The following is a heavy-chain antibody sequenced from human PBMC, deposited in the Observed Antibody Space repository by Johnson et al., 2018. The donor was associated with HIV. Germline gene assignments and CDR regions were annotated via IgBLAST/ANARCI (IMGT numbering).Heavy chain of an antibody. V-gene: IGHV3-30*04. CDR2: ISYDGSNK. D-gene: IGHD6-13*01. Sequence: QMQLVESGGGVVQPGRSLRLSCAASGFTFSSYAMHWVRQAPGKGLEWVAVISYDGSNKYYADSVKGRFTISRDNSKNSLYLQMSSLRAEDTAVYYCARDPGYSSFDIWGQGTMVTVSS. CDR1: GFTFSSYA. CDR3: ARDPGYSSFDI. J-gene: IGHJ3*02.